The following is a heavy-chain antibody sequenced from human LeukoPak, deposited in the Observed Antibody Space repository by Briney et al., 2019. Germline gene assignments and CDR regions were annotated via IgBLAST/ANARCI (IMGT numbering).Heavy chain of an antibody. CDR2: IHDGGIT. Sequence: GGSLRLSCAASGFTFSDYYMSWIRQAPGKGLECVSVIHDGGITYYADSVKGRFTISRDNSKNTVYLQMNSLRAGDTAVYYCARTHPTGYFDYWGQGTLVTVSS. V-gene: IGHV3-53*01. J-gene: IGHJ4*02. CDR1: GFTFSDYY. CDR3: ARTHPTGYFDY. D-gene: IGHD1-14*01.